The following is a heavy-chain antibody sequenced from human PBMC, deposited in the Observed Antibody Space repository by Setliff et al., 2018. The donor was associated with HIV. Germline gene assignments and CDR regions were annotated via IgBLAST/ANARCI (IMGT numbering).Heavy chain of an antibody. J-gene: IGHJ6*02. V-gene: IGHV3-30-3*01. CDR3: ARDRDELWFGETTYYYYGMDV. D-gene: IGHD3-10*01. CDR1: GFTFSSYA. CDR2: ISYDGSNK. Sequence: GGSLRLSCAASGFTFSSYAMHWVRQAPGKGLEWVAVISYDGSNKYYADSVKGRFTISRDNSKNTLYLQMNSLRAEDTAVYYCARDRDELWFGETTYYYYGMDVWGQGTTVTVSS.